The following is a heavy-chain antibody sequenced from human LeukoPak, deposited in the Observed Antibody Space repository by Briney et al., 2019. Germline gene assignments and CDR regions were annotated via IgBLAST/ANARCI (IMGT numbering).Heavy chain of an antibody. CDR1: GGSISNY. CDR2: IYYSGST. CDR3: ARRTSNPVGAIDY. J-gene: IGHJ4*02. V-gene: IGHV4-59*01. Sequence: SETLSLTCTVSGGSISNYWSWIRQPPGKGLEWIGYIYYSGSTNYNPSLKSRVTISVDTSKNQFSLKLSSVTAADTAVYYCARRTSNPVGAIDYWGQGTLVTVSS. D-gene: IGHD1-26*01.